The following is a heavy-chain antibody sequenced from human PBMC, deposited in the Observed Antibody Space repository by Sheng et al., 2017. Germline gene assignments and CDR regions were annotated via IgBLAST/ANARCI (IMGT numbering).Heavy chain of an antibody. Sequence: QVQLVQSGAEVKKPGASVRVSCKASGYTFTSFDINWVRQGTGQGLEWMGWMNPHSGNAGYAQKFQGRVTFTRNTSINTAYMEMSSLRSEDTAVYYCARGQGTSGWFDPVGPGNPG. J-gene: IGHJ5*02. V-gene: IGHV1-8*03. CDR3: ARGQGTSGWFDP. CDR1: GYTFTSFD. CDR2: MNPHSGNA.